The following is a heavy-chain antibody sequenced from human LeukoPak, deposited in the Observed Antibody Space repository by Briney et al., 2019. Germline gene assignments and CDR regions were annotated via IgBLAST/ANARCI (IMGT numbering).Heavy chain of an antibody. D-gene: IGHD6-6*01. CDR2: ISSNGGST. Sequence: PGGSLRLSCAASGFTFSSYAMHWVRQAPGKGLEYVSAISSNGGSTYYANSVKGRFTISRDNSKNTLYLQMGRLRAEDMAVYYCARPSSSSPNQFDYWGQGTLVTASS. CDR3: ARPSSSSPNQFDY. CDR1: GFTFSSYA. V-gene: IGHV3-64*01. J-gene: IGHJ4*02.